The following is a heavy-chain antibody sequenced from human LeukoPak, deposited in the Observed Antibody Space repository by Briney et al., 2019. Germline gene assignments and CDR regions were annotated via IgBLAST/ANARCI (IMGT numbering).Heavy chain of an antibody. J-gene: IGHJ4*02. CDR2: IYHSGST. D-gene: IGHD2-8*01. CDR1: GYSISSGYY. CDR3: ARLMVYIDY. V-gene: IGHV4-38-2*02. Sequence: SETLSLTCTVSGYSISSGYYWGWIRPPPGKGLERIGSIYHSGSTYYNPSLKSRVTISVDTSKNQFSLKLSSVTAADTAVYYCARLMVYIDYWGQGTLVTVSS.